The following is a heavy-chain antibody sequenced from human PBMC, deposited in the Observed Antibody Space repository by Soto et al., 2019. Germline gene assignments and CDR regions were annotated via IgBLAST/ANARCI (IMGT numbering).Heavy chain of an antibody. CDR1: GFTFSSYA. V-gene: IGHV3-23*01. CDR2: ISGSGGST. Sequence: EVQLLESGGGLVQPGGSLRLSCAASGFTFSSYAMSWVRQAPGKGLEWVSAISGSGGSTYYADSVKGRFTISRDNSKNTLYLQMNSLRAEDTAVYYCASNGYSYGYVDYWGQGTLVTVSS. J-gene: IGHJ4*02. CDR3: ASNGYSYGYVDY. D-gene: IGHD5-18*01.